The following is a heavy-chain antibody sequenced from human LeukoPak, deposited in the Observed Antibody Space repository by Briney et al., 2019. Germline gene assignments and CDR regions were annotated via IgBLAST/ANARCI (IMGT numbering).Heavy chain of an antibody. CDR2: ISSSNSFK. CDR1: GFPFDTYP. Sequence: GGSLRLSCAASGFPFDTYPMNWVRQAPGKGLEWVASISSSNSFKNYADSVKGRFTISRDNAQNSLYLQMCSLRAEDTGLYYCATMGEQWLLKDIWGQGTMVIVSS. D-gene: IGHD6-19*01. CDR3: ATMGEQWLLKDI. J-gene: IGHJ3*02. V-gene: IGHV3-21*01.